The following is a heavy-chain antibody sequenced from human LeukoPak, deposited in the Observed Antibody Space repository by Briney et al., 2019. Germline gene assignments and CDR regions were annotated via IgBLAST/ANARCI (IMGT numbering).Heavy chain of an antibody. D-gene: IGHD2-2*01. J-gene: IGHJ6*02. CDR3: ARGAGSGVVPAGIYYYYYGMDV. V-gene: IGHV1-69*13. Sequence: SVKVSCKASGYTFTSYGISWVRQAPGQGLEWMGGIIPIFGTANYAQKFQGRVTITADESTSTAYMELSSLRSEDTAVYYCARGAGSGVVPAGIYYYYYGMDVWGQGTTVTVSS. CDR1: GYTFTSYG. CDR2: IIPIFGTA.